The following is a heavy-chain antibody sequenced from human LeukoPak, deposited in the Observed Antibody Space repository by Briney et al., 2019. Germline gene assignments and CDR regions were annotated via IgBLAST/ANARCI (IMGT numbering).Heavy chain of an antibody. V-gene: IGHV3-64D*06. CDR2: ISSNGDNT. Sequence: GSLRLSCSDPGFTFSTYIMYWVRPAPGKGLEYVSAISSNGDNTYYADSVKGRFTISRDNSKNTLYLQMSSLRADDTAVYYCVRGTGYWGQGTLVTVSS. CDR1: GFTFSTYI. J-gene: IGHJ4*02. CDR3: VRGTGY.